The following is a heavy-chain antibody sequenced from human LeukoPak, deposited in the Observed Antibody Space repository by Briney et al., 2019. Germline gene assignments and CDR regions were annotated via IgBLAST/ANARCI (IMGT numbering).Heavy chain of an antibody. CDR3: ASRGYYDILTGYYNGYYMDV. J-gene: IGHJ6*03. CDR2: INHSGST. Sequence: PSETLSLTCAVYGGSFSGYYWSWIRQPPGKGLEWIGEINHSGSTNYNPSLKSRVTISVDTSKNQFSLKLSSVTAADTAVYYFASRGYYDILTGYYNGYYMDVWGKGTTVTISS. V-gene: IGHV4-34*01. CDR1: GGSFSGYY. D-gene: IGHD3-9*01.